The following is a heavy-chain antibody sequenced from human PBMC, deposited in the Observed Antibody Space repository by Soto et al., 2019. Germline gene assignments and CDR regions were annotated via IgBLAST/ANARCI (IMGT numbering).Heavy chain of an antibody. Sequence: GGSLRLSCAASGFTFSSYAMSWVRQAPGKGLEWVSAISGSGGSTYYADSVKGRFTISRDNSKNTLYLQMNSLRAEDTAVYYCAKHLSPREWLRLAESYFDYWGQGTLVTVSS. CDR2: ISGSGGST. J-gene: IGHJ4*02. V-gene: IGHV3-23*01. CDR3: AKHLSPREWLRLAESYFDY. D-gene: IGHD5-12*01. CDR1: GFTFSSYA.